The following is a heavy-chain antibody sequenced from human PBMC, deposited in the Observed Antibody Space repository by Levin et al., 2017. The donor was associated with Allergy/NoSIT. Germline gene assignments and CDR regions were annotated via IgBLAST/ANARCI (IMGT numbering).Heavy chain of an antibody. Sequence: GGSLRLSCAASGFTFSSYGMHWVRQAPGKGLEWVAVISYDGSNKYYADSVKGRFTISRDNSKNTLYLQMNSLRAEDTAVYYCANGGVTIFGVVIDHDAFDIWGQGTMVTVSS. D-gene: IGHD3-3*01. CDR2: ISYDGSNK. CDR1: GFTFSSYG. V-gene: IGHV3-30*18. CDR3: ANGGVTIFGVVIDHDAFDI. J-gene: IGHJ3*02.